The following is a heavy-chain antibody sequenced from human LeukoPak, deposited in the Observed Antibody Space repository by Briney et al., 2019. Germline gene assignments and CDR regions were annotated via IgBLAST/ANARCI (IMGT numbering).Heavy chain of an antibody. J-gene: IGHJ5*02. D-gene: IGHD3-10*01. CDR2: ISYDGSNK. V-gene: IGHV3-30*04. CDR1: GFTYTKHA. Sequence: GGSLRLSCAASGFTYTKHAMHWVRQAPGKGLEWVAVISYDGSNKKYADSVKGRFTISRDNSKNTLYLQMNSLRAEDTAVYYCARGGYYGLGNDFRFDPWGQGTLVTVSS. CDR3: ARGGYYGLGNDFRFDP.